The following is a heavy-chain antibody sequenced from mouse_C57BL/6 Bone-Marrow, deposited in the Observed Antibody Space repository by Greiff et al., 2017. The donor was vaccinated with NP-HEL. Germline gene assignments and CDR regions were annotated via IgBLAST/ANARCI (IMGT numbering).Heavy chain of an antibody. Sequence: VHLVESGAELARPGASVKLSCKASGYTFTSYGISWVKQRTGQGLEWIGEIYPRSGNTYYNEKFKGKATLTADKSSSTAYMELRSLISEDSAVYFCAREIGYDYDSFAYWGQGTLVTVSA. CDR3: AREIGYDYDSFAY. CDR1: GYTFTSYG. D-gene: IGHD2-4*01. J-gene: IGHJ3*01. CDR2: IYPRSGNT. V-gene: IGHV1-81*01.